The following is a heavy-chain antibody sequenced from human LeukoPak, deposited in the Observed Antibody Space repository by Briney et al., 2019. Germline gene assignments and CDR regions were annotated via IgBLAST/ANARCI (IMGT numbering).Heavy chain of an antibody. CDR3: ASMASHSGYDFDY. Sequence: GGSLRLSCAASGFSVSSYYMSWVRQAPGKGLEWVSVIYSGGNTYYADSVKGRFTISSDNSKNTLFLQMNSLRVEDTAVYYCASMASHSGYDFDYWGQGTLVTVSS. D-gene: IGHD5-12*01. CDR2: IYSGGNT. J-gene: IGHJ4*02. V-gene: IGHV3-53*01. CDR1: GFSVSSYY.